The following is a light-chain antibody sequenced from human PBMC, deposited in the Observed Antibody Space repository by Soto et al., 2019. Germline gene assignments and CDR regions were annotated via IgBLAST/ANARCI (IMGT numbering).Light chain of an antibody. J-gene: IGKJ4*01. CDR1: QTIASY. CDR2: AAS. Sequence: DIPMTQSPSSLSASVGDRVTVTCRASQTIASYLNWYQQRPGKAPKLLIYAASTLQSGVPLRFSGSGSGTDFTLTISSLHPDDLATYYCQQPYSIPLTFGGGTKVEIK. CDR3: QQPYSIPLT. V-gene: IGKV1-39*01.